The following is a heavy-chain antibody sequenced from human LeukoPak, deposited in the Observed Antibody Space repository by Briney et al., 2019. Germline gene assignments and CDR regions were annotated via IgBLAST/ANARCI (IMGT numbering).Heavy chain of an antibody. CDR1: GFTFSTYG. D-gene: IGHD6-19*01. Sequence: GGSLRLSCSASGFTFSTYGMSWVRQAPGKGLGWVTSISGSGSTTFYADSVKGRFTISRDNSKNMLYLQMTSLRAEDTAVYYCAKGTSTYSSGSFDYWGRGTLVTVSS. J-gene: IGHJ4*02. CDR2: ISGSGSTT. V-gene: IGHV3-23*01. CDR3: AKGTSTYSSGSFDY.